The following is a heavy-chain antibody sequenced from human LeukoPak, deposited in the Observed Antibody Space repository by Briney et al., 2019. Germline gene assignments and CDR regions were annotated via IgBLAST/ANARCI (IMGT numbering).Heavy chain of an antibody. CDR2: ISSNGGST. CDR1: GFTFSSYA. CDR3: ARELAA. D-gene: IGHD6-13*01. Sequence: PGGSLRLSCAASGFTFSSYAMHWVRQAPGKGLEYVSAISSNGGSTFYANSVKGRFTISRDNSKNTLYLQMNSLRGDDTAIYYCARELAAWGQGTLVTVSS. V-gene: IGHV3-64*01. J-gene: IGHJ4*02.